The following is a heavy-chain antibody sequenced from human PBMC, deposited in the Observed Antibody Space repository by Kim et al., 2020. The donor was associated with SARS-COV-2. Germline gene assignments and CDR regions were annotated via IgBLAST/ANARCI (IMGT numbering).Heavy chain of an antibody. CDR1: GFTFSSYA. CDR3: AKRELVRTWYSSSWAGGAFDI. D-gene: IGHD6-13*01. CDR2: ISGSGGST. J-gene: IGHJ3*02. V-gene: IGHV3-23*01. Sequence: GGSLRLSCAASGFTFSSYAMSWVRQAPGKGLEWVSAISGSGGSTYYADSVKGRFTISRDNSKNTLYLQMNSLRAEDTAVYYCAKRELVRTWYSSSWAGGAFDIWGQGTMVTVSS.